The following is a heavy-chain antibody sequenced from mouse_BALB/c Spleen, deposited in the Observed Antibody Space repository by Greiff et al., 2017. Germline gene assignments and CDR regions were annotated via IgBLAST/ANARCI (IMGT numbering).Heavy chain of an antibody. CDR1: GFTFSSYG. CDR2: INSNGGST. CDR3: ARDADFDY. V-gene: IGHV5-6-3*01. J-gene: IGHJ2*01. Sequence: EVHLVESGGGLVQPGGSLKLSCAASGFTFSSYGMSWVRQTPDKRLELVATINSNGGSTYYPDSVKGRFTISRDNAKNTLYLQMSSLKSEDTAMYYCARDADFDYWGQGTTLTVSS.